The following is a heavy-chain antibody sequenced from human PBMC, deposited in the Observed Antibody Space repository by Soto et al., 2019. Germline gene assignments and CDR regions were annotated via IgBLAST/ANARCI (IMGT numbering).Heavy chain of an antibody. J-gene: IGHJ1*01. CDR1: GASVSTSDW. V-gene: IGHV4-4*02. D-gene: IGHD2-15*01. CDR2: SHHSGGT. Sequence: QVRLQESGPGLVKPSGTLSLTCAVSGASVSTSDWWSWVRQPPGKGLEWIGESHHSGGTNYNPSLKSRVTISVDTANNQFSLRLSSVTAADTAAYYCARKVGVVVAARSLEYFQHWGQGTLVSVSS. CDR3: ARKVGVVVAARSLEYFQH.